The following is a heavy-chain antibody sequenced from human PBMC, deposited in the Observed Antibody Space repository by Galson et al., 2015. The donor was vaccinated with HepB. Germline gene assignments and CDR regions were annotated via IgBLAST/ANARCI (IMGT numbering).Heavy chain of an antibody. CDR2: ISGYNGNI. D-gene: IGHD3-9*01. CDR3: ARDEGNYDVFTAYSMGSWFDA. CDR1: GHTFTSYG. J-gene: IGHJ5*02. V-gene: IGHV1-18*04. Sequence: SVKVSCKASGHTFTSYGISWVRQAPGQGLEWMGWISGYNGNINYAQEFQGRITMTTDSSTRTAYMELRSLSSDDSAVYYCARDEGNYDVFTAYSMGSWFDAWGQGTLVTVSS.